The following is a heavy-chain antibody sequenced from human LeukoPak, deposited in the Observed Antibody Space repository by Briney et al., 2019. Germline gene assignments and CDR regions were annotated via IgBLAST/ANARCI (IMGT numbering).Heavy chain of an antibody. CDR3: ARGGNGYYYDSSGYYDFDY. CDR1: GYTFTSYG. J-gene: IGHJ4*02. Sequence: ASVKVSCKSSGYTFTSYGIRWVRQAPGQGLAWMGWISAYNGNTNYAQKLQGRVTMTTDTSTSTAYMELRSLRSDDTAVYYCARGGNGYYYDSSGYYDFDYWGQGTLVTVSS. D-gene: IGHD3-22*01. CDR2: ISAYNGNT. V-gene: IGHV1-18*01.